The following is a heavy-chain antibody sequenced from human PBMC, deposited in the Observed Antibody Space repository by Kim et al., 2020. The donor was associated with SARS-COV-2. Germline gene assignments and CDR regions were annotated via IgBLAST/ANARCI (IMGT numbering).Heavy chain of an antibody. D-gene: IGHD3-10*01. Sequence: GGSLRLSCAASGLTFSSSSMRWVRQAPGKGLEWVSTISESGGGTYYADSVRGRFTISRDNSKNTLYLQMNSLRAEDTAVYFCAPNESAAGSDEYFEHWGQGTLVTVSS. J-gene: IGHJ1*01. V-gene: IGHV3-23*01. CDR2: ISESGGGT. CDR1: GLTFSSSS. CDR3: APNESAAGSDEYFEH.